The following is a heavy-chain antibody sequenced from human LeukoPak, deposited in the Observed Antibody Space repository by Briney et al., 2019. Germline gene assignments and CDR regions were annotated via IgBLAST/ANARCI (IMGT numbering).Heavy chain of an antibody. D-gene: IGHD3-10*02. V-gene: IGHV3-23*01. CDR1: GFTFSSYA. CDR3: AELGITMIGGV. CDR2: ISGSGDNT. J-gene: IGHJ6*04. Sequence: GGSLRLSCAASGFTFSSYAMSWVRQAPGKGLEWVSAISGSGDNTYCADSVKGRFTISRDNAKNSLYLQMNSLRAEDTAVYYCAELGITMIGGVWGKGTTVTISS.